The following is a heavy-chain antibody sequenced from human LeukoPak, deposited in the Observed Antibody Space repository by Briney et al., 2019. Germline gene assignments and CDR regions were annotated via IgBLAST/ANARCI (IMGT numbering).Heavy chain of an antibody. CDR3: ARGLYLGYFDL. D-gene: IGHD2-15*01. CDR1: GFTFSSYS. CDR2: ISSSSTI. Sequence: PGGSLRLSCAASGFTFSSYSMNWVRQAPGKGLEWVSYISSSSTIYYADSVKGRFTISRDNAKNSLYLQMNSLRDEDTAVYYCARGLYLGYFDLWGRGTLVTVSS. J-gene: IGHJ2*01. V-gene: IGHV3-48*02.